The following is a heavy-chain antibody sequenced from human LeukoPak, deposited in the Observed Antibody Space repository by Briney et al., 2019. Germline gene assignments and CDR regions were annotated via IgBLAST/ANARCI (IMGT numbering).Heavy chain of an antibody. CDR2: ISYDGSNK. CDR1: GFTFSSYG. CDR3: AKDFKRGIAAAGILGPYFDY. D-gene: IGHD6-13*01. V-gene: IGHV3-30*18. J-gene: IGHJ4*02. Sequence: PGRSLSLSCAASGFTFSSYGMHWVRQAPGKGLEWVAVISYDGSNKYYADSVKGRFTISRDNSKNTLYLQMNSLRAEDTAVYYCAKDFKRGIAAAGILGPYFDYWGQGTLVTVSS.